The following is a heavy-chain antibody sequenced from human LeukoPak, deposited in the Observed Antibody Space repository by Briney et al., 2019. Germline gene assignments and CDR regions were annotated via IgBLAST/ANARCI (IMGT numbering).Heavy chain of an antibody. CDR3: AREYYDILTGHNDAFDI. V-gene: IGHV4-34*01. J-gene: IGHJ3*02. D-gene: IGHD3-9*01. Sequence: SETLSLTCAVYGGSLSGYYWSWIRQPPGKGLEWIGEINHSGSTNYNPSLKSRVTISVDTSKNQFSLKLSSVTAADTAVYYCAREYYDILTGHNDAFDIWGQGTMVTVSS. CDR2: INHSGST. CDR1: GGSLSGYY.